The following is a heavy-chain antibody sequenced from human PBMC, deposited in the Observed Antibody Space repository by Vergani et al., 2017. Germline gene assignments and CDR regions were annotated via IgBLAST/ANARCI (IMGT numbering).Heavy chain of an antibody. Sequence: QVQLQQWGAGLLKPSETLSLTCAVYGGSFSGYYWSWIRQPPGKELEWIGEINHSGSTNYNPSLKSRVTISVDTSKNQFSLKLSSVTAADTAVYYCARGAQYCSSTSCYTSPFDYWGQGTLVTVSS. CDR2: INHSGST. CDR3: ARGAQYCSSTSCYTSPFDY. J-gene: IGHJ4*02. D-gene: IGHD2-2*02. V-gene: IGHV4-34*01. CDR1: GGSFSGYY.